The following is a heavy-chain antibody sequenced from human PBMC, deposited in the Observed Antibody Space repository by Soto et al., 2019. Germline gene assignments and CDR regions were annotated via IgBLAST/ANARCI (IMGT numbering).Heavy chain of an antibody. J-gene: IGHJ4*02. CDR3: ARDGKVLDSRLGYCSGGSCPFDY. V-gene: IGHV3-33*01. CDR1: GFTFSSYG. Sequence: QPGGSLRLSCAASGFTFSSYGMHWVRQAPGKGLEWVAVIWYDGSNKYYADSVKGRFTISRDNSKNTLYLQMNSLRAEDTAVYYCARDGKVLDSRLGYCSGGSCPFDYWGQGTLVTVSS. D-gene: IGHD2-15*01. CDR2: IWYDGSNK.